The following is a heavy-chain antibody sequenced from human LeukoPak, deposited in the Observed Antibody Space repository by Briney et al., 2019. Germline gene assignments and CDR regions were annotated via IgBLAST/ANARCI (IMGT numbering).Heavy chain of an antibody. D-gene: IGHD2-8*01. CDR2: ISAYNGNT. J-gene: IGHJ5*02. CDR3: ARTDCTNGVCYRPFDP. Sequence: ASVKVSCKASGYTFTGYGISWVRQAPGQGLEGLGWISAYNGNTNYAQKLQGRVTMTTDTSTSTAYMELRSLRSDDTAVYYCARTDCTNGVCYRPFDPWGQGTLVTVSS. V-gene: IGHV1-18*01. CDR1: GYTFTGYG.